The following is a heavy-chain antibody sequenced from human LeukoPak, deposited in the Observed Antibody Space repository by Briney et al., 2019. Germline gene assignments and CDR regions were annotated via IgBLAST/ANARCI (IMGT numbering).Heavy chain of an antibody. CDR2: ISSSSSTI. D-gene: IGHD3-10*01. CDR3: ARDTYASGSYYYDY. CDR1: GFTFSSYS. J-gene: IGHJ4*02. Sequence: GGSLRLSCAASGFTFSSYSMNWVRQAPGKGLEWVSYISSSSSTIYYADSVKGRFTISRDNAKNSLYLQMNSLRAEDTAVYYCARDTYASGSYYYDYWGQGTLVTVSS. V-gene: IGHV3-48*01.